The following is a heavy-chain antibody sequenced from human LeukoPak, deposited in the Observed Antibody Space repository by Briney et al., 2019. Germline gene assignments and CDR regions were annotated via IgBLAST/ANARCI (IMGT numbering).Heavy chain of an antibody. Sequence: PGGSLRLSCAASGFTFSSYAMHWVRQAPGKGLEWVAVISYDGSNKYYADSVKGRFTISRDNSKNTLYLQMNSLRAEDTAVYYCAREGYYYDSSGYYDYWGQGTLVTVSS. D-gene: IGHD3-22*01. CDR1: GFTFSSYA. CDR2: ISYDGSNK. J-gene: IGHJ4*02. V-gene: IGHV3-30-3*01. CDR3: AREGYYYDSSGYYDY.